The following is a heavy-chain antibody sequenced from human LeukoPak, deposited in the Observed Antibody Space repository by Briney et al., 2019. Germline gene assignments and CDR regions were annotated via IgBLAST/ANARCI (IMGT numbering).Heavy chain of an antibody. CDR2: ISGSGGST. CDR1: GFTFGSYA. CDR3: AKSRYSSSWYYSDY. D-gene: IGHD6-13*01. J-gene: IGHJ4*02. V-gene: IGHV3-23*01. Sequence: GGSLRLSCAASGFTFGSYAMSWVRQAPGKGLEWVSAISGSGGSTYYADSVKGRFTISRDNSKNTLYLQMNSLRAEDTAVYYCAKSRYSSSWYYSDYWGQGTLVTVSS.